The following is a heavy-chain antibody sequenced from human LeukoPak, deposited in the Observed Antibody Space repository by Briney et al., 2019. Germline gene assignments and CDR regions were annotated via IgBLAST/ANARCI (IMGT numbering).Heavy chain of an antibody. Sequence: PSETLSLTCSVSGGSISGYYWSWIRQPPGKGLEWIGYIYYSGTTIYNPSLKSRLTISLDTSKNQFSLKLSSVTAADTAVYYCARERNSGSYYWLPRRYNWFDPWGQGTLVTVSS. J-gene: IGHJ5*02. D-gene: IGHD1-26*01. V-gene: IGHV4-59*12. CDR2: IYYSGTT. CDR1: GGSISGYY. CDR3: ARERNSGSYYWLPRRYNWFDP.